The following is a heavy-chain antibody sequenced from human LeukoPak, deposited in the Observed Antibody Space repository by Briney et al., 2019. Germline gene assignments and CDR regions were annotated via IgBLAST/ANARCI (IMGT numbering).Heavy chain of an antibody. V-gene: IGHV1-46*01. J-gene: IGHJ6*02. D-gene: IGHD6-19*01. CDR2: INPSGGST. Sequence: GSVKVSCKASGYTFTSYYMHWVRQAPGQGLEWMGIINPSGGSTSYAQKFQGRVTMTRDTSTSTVYMELSSLRSEDTAVYYCARDPRGAVAGTRNGMDVWGQGTTVTVSS. CDR3: ARDPRGAVAGTRNGMDV. CDR1: GYTFTSYY.